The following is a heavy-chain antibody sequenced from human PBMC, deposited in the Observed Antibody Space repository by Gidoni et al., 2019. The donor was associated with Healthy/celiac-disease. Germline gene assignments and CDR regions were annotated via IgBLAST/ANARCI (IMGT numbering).Heavy chain of an antibody. V-gene: IGHV1-18*01. CDR3: ARFKVGYYDSSGYYYYYGMDV. J-gene: IGHJ6*02. CDR1: GYTFTSYG. D-gene: IGHD3-22*01. CDR2: ISAYNGNT. Sequence: QVQLVQSGAEVKKPGASVKVSCKASGYTFTSYGISWVRQAPGQGLEWMGWISAYNGNTNYAQKLQGRVTMTTDTSTSTAYMELRSLRSDDTAVYYCARFKVGYYDSSGYYYYYGMDVWGQGTTVTVSS.